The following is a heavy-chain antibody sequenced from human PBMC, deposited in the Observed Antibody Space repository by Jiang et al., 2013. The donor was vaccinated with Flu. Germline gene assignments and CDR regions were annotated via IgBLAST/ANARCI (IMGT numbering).Heavy chain of an antibody. V-gene: IGHV4-31*03. D-gene: IGHD4-17*01. Sequence: PGLVKPSETQSLTCTVSGGSISSSSYYWGWIRQHPGKGLEWIGYIYYSGSTYYNPSLKSRVTISVDTSKNQFSLKLSSVTAADTAVYYCARVREKGPDYDDPGVWGQGTLVTVSS. CDR2: IYYSGST. CDR1: GGSISSSSYY. CDR3: ARVREKGPDYDDPGV. J-gene: IGHJ4*02.